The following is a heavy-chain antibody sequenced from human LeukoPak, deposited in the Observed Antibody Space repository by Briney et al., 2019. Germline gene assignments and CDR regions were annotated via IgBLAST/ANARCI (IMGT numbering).Heavy chain of an antibody. CDR1: GYTFTGYF. Sequence: ASVKVSCKASGYTFTGYFMHWVRQAPGQGLEWMGWISAYNGNTNYAQKLQGRVTMTTDTSTSTAYMELRSLRSDDTAVYYCARVGYKTYYYGSGSYRNWFDPWGQGTLVTVSS. CDR3: ARVGYKTYYYGSGSYRNWFDP. CDR2: ISAYNGNT. V-gene: IGHV1-18*04. D-gene: IGHD3-10*01. J-gene: IGHJ5*02.